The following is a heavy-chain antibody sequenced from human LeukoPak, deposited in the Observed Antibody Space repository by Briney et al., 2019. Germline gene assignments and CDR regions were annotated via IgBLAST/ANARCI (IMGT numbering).Heavy chain of an antibody. V-gene: IGHV1-18*01. D-gene: IGHD3-10*01. CDR3: ARDGYYYGSGSYADTLYYYYGMDV. CDR1: GYTFTSYG. CDR2: ISAYNGNT. Sequence: GASVKVSCKASGYTFTSYGISWVRQAPGRGLEWMGWISAYNGNTNYAQKLQGRVTMTTDTSTSTAYMELRSLRSDDTAVYYCARDGYYYGSGSYADTLYYYYGMDVWGQGTTVTVSS. J-gene: IGHJ6*02.